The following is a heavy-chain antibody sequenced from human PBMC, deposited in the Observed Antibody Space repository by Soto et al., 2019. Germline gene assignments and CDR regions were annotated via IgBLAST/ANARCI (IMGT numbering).Heavy chain of an antibody. CDR1: GGSISSSSYY. D-gene: IGHD3-16*02. CDR3: ARHLKGSDYDYIWGSYRYNWFDP. CDR2: IYYSGST. Sequence: SETLSLTCTVSGGSISSSSYYWGWIRQPPGKGLEWIGSIYYSGSTYYNPSLKSRVTISVDTSKNQFSLKLSSVTAADTAVYYCARHLKGSDYDYIWGSYRYNWFDPWGQGTLVTVSS. J-gene: IGHJ5*02. V-gene: IGHV4-39*01.